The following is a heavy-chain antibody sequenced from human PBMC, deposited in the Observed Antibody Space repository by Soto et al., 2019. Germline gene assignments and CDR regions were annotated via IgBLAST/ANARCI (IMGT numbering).Heavy chain of an antibody. J-gene: IGHJ4*02. D-gene: IGHD1-1*01. CDR2: INAGNGNT. Sequence: ASVKVSCKGSGYTFTSYAMHWVRQAPGQRLEWMGWINAGNGNTKYSQKFQGRVTITRDTSASTAYMELSSLRSEDTAVYYCARDLSHPWSRQPLGYWGQGTLVTVSS. CDR3: ARDLSHPWSRQPLGY. V-gene: IGHV1-3*01. CDR1: GYTFTSYA.